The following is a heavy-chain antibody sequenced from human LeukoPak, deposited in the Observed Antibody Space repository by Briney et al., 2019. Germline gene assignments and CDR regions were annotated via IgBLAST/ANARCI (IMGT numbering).Heavy chain of an antibody. Sequence: SQTLSLTCTVSGGSISSGSYYWGWIRQPPGKGLQWIGCIYYSGSTYYKPSLKSRVTISVDTSKNQFSLKLTSVTAADTAVYYCGRRSRSTWNYRRGDYWGQGTLVTVSS. CDR3: GRRSRSTWNYRRGDY. J-gene: IGHJ4*02. CDR2: IYYSGST. V-gene: IGHV4-39*01. D-gene: IGHD1-7*01. CDR1: GGSISSGSYY.